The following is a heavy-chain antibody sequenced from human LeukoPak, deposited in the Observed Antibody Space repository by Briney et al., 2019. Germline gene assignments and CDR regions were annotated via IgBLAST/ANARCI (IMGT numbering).Heavy chain of an antibody. CDR3: AGNDSSGYFIFQH. CDR1: GGSISSSSYY. D-gene: IGHD3-22*01. CDR2: IYYSGST. J-gene: IGHJ1*01. Sequence: SETLSLTCTVSGGSISSSSYYWGWIRQPPGKGLEWIGSIYYSGSTNYNPSLKSRVTISVDTSKNQFSLKLSSVTAADTAVYYCAGNDSSGYFIFQHWGQGTLVTVSS. V-gene: IGHV4-39*07.